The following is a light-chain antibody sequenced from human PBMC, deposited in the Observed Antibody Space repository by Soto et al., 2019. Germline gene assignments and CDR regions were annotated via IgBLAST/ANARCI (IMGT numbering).Light chain of an antibody. J-gene: IGKJ5*01. Sequence: EIVMTQSPASLSVSSGERATLSGMASQRVSILLACYQQKPRHAPRLLIHDATTRATGIPARFSGSGSGTEFSLTISSLQSEDCAGYYCQQYNNWPQTFGQGTRLEIK. CDR3: QQYNNWPQT. V-gene: IGKV3-15*01. CDR1: QRVSIL. CDR2: DAT.